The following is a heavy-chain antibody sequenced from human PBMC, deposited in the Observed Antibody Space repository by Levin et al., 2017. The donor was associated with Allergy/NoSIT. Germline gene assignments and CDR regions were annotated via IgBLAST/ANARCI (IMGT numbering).Heavy chain of an antibody. CDR1: GGSFSGYY. D-gene: IGHD5-12*01. V-gene: IGHV4-34*01. Sequence: SQTLSLTCAVYGGSFSGYYWSWIRQPPGKGLEWIGEINHSGSTNYNPSLKSRVTISVDTSKNQFSLKLSSVTAADTAVYYCARGPRGYSGYGRKYSGSDYLGYWGQGTLVTVSS. J-gene: IGHJ4*02. CDR2: INHSGST. CDR3: ARGPRGYSGYGRKYSGSDYLGY.